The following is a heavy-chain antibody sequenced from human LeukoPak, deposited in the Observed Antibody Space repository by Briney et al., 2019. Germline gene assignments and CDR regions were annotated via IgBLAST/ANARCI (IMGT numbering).Heavy chain of an antibody. V-gene: IGHV3-15*01. J-gene: IGHJ4*02. CDR3: TLSKYNWNYVVDY. D-gene: IGHD1-7*01. CDR2: IKSKTDGGTT. CDR1: GFIFSKGW. Sequence: GGSLRLSCTASGFIFSKGWMSWVRQAPEKGLEWVGRIKSKTDGGTTDYAAPVKGRFTISRDDSKNTLFLQMNSLKTEDTAMYYCTLSKYNWNYVVDYWGQGTLVTVSS.